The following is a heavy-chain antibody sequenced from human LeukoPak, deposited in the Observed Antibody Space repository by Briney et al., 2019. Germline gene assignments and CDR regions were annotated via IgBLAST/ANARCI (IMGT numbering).Heavy chain of an antibody. CDR3: ARGGGLDV. J-gene: IGHJ6*02. Sequence: GGSLRLSCAASGFTFSSYWMNWARQAPGKGLEWVASINHNGNVNYYVDSVKGRFTISRDNAKNSLYLQMSNLGAEDTAVYFCARGGGLDVWGQGATVTVSS. D-gene: IGHD3-16*01. CDR2: INHNGNVN. V-gene: IGHV3-7*03. CDR1: GFTFSSYW.